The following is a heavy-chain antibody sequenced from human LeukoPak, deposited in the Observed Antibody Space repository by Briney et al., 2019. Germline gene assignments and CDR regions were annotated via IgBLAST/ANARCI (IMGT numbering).Heavy chain of an antibody. CDR2: ISGSTGVT. J-gene: IGHJ4*02. D-gene: IGHD3-3*01. CDR3: ARDTAYYDFWSGYYQPKFFFDY. V-gene: IGHV3-23*01. CDR1: GFTFNNYA. Sequence: GGSLRLSCAASGFTFNNYAMTWVRQAPGKGLEWVSGISGSTGVTFYADSVKGRFTISRDNSKNTLYLQMNSLRAEDTAVYYCARDTAYYDFWSGYYQPKFFFDYWGQGTLVTVSS.